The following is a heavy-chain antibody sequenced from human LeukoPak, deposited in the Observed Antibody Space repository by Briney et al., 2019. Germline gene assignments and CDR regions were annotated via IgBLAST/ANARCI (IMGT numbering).Heavy chain of an antibody. Sequence: GGSLRLSCAASGFTFSNYAMTWVRQAPGKGLEWVSVIYSGGSTYYADSVKGRFTISRHNSKNTLYLQMNSLRAEDTAVYYCARGYSYGYGYWGQGTLVTVSS. J-gene: IGHJ4*02. D-gene: IGHD5-18*01. CDR2: IYSGGST. V-gene: IGHV3-53*04. CDR3: ARGYSYGYGY. CDR1: GFTFSNYA.